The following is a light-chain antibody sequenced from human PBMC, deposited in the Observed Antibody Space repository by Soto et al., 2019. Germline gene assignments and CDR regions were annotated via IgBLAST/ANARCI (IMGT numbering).Light chain of an antibody. J-gene: IGKJ2*01. V-gene: IGKV1-39*01. CDR1: QSIDYY. CDR2: AAS. CDR3: QQSYSAFRT. Sequence: DIQMTQSPSSLSASVGDRVTITCRASQSIDYYLNWVQQKPGKAPKLLIHAASSLQSGVPSRFSGSGSGTQFPLSISHLQSEDFATYYCQQSYSAFRTFGQGTKLEIK.